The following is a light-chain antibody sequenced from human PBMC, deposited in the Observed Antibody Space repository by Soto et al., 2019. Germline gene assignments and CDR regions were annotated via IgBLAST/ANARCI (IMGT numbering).Light chain of an antibody. CDR2: AAS. J-gene: IGKJ3*01. CDR1: QGISNY. Sequence: DIQMTQSPSSLSASVGDRVTITCRASQGISNYLAWYQQKPGKVPKLLIYAASTLQSGVPSRFSGSGSGTDFTLTISSPQPEDVATYYCQKYNSAPLFTFGPGTKVYIK. CDR3: QKYNSAPLFT. V-gene: IGKV1-27*01.